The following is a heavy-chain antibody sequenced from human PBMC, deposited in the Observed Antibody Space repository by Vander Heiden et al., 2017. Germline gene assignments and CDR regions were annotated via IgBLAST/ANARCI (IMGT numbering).Heavy chain of an antibody. CDR2: ISSYNGNT. CDR3: ARSISGDYFDY. CDR1: GYTFTNYV. V-gene: IGHV1-18*01. Sequence: KASGYTFTNYVISWVRQAPGQGLEWMGWISSYNGNTNYAQKLQGRVTMTTDTSTSTAYMELRSLRSDDTAVYYCARSISGDYFDYWCQGTLVTVSS. D-gene: IGHD3-10*01. J-gene: IGHJ4*02.